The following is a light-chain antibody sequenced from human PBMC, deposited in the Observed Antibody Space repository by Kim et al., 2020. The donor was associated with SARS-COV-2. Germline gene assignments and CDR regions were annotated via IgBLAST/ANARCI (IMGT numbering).Light chain of an antibody. CDR1: QNIDTY. CDR3: QQRNSWPPAVT. V-gene: IGKV3-11*01. CDR2: DAS. Sequence: PGERATLSCRASQNIDTYLAWYQQRPGQAPRLLVYDASNRATGVPDRFSGSGSGTDFTLTINSLEPEDFSLYYCQQRNSWPPAVTFGGGTKVDIK. J-gene: IGKJ4*01.